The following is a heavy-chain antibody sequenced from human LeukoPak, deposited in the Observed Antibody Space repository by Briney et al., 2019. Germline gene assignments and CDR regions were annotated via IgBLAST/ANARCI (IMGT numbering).Heavy chain of an antibody. CDR3: ARDIVATKIWFAP. Sequence: GGSLRHSCAASGFTLSDYYMSGIRPAPGKGVEGISYISSSSSISNYADYVKGRFTISSGNAKNSLSLKMSSMRVEEAAVYYCARDIVATKIWFAPWGQGTLVTVSS. D-gene: IGHD5-12*01. CDR2: ISSSSSIS. CDR1: GFTLSDYY. J-gene: IGHJ5*02. V-gene: IGHV3-11*05.